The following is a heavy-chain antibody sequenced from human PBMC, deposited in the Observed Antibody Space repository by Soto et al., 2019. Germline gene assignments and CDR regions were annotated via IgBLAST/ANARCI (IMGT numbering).Heavy chain of an antibody. Sequence: EVQLVESGGALVQSGGSLRLSCAASGFTFSRHWMHWVRQAPGKGLSWVSHIGPDGYRTREADSVKGRFIISRDNAKNTLYLQMTSVSDDDTASYYCVRDQKWAYDFWCSGIRVTGSS. D-gene: IGHD1-26*01. J-gene: IGHJ4*02. CDR1: GFTFSRHW. CDR3: VRDQKWAYDF. V-gene: IGHV3-74*01. CDR2: IGPDGYRT.